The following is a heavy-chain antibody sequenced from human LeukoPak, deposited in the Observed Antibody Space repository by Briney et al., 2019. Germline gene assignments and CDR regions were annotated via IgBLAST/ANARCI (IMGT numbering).Heavy chain of an antibody. D-gene: IGHD3-22*01. CDR3: AKHPRRRITMIVEIYYFDY. J-gene: IGHJ4*02. Sequence: PGGSLRLSCAASGFTFTSYTMSWVRQAPGKGLEWVSAISGSGGSTYYADSVKGRFTISRDNSKNTLHLQMNSLRAEDTAVYYCAKHPRRRITMIVEIYYFDYWGQGTLVTVSS. V-gene: IGHV3-23*01. CDR1: GFTFTSYT. CDR2: ISGSGGST.